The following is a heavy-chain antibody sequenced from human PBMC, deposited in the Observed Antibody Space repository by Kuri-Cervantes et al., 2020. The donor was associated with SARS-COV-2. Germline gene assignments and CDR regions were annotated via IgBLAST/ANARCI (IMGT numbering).Heavy chain of an antibody. Sequence: SETLSLTCTVSGGSISSSSYYWGWIRQPPGKGLEWIGRIYTSGSTNYNPSLKSRVTISVDTSKNQFSLKLSSVTAADTAVYYCARDTFWQLGQYYYYYGMDVWGQGTTVTVSS. CDR2: IYTSGST. V-gene: IGHV4-39*07. D-gene: IGHD6-6*01. J-gene: IGHJ6*02. CDR3: ARDTFWQLGQYYYYYGMDV. CDR1: GGSISSSSYY.